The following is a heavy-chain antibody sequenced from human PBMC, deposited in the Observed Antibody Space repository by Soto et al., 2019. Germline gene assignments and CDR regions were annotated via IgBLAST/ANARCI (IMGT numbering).Heavy chain of an antibody. CDR1: GFTFSSYA. Sequence: QVQLVESGGGVVQPGRSLRLSCAASGFTFSSYAMHWVREAPGKGLEWVAVISYDGSNKYYADSVKGRFTISRDNSKNPLYQQMNSLSAEDTAVYYCARGRITGTHWIDYYGMDVWGQGTTVTVSS. CDR2: ISYDGSNK. D-gene: IGHD1-20*01. V-gene: IGHV3-30-3*01. CDR3: ARGRITGTHWIDYYGMDV. J-gene: IGHJ6*02.